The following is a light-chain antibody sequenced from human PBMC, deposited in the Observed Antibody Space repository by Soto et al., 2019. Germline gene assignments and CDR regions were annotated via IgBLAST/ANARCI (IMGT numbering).Light chain of an antibody. CDR1: QDINSR. J-gene: IGKJ5*01. V-gene: IGKV1-12*01. Sequence: DIQMTQSPSAVSASLGYRFTITFRASQDINSRLAWYQQKPGKAPKLLISDASSLQSGVPSRFSGSGSGTDFSLTISSLQPEDFATYYCQQSYSTITFGQGTRLEIK. CDR2: DAS. CDR3: QQSYSTIT.